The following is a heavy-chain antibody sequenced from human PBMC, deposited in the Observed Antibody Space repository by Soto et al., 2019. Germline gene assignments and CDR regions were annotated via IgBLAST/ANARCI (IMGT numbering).Heavy chain of an antibody. D-gene: IGHD2-2*01. Sequence: GESLKISCKGSGYSFTSYWISWVRQMPGKGLEWMGRIDPSDSYTNYSPSFQGHVTISADKSISTAYLQWSSLKASDTAMYYCARHYLLRPDAIDKWFDPWGQGTLVTVSS. CDR2: IDPSDSYT. CDR3: ARHYLLRPDAIDKWFDP. CDR1: GYSFTSYW. J-gene: IGHJ5*02. V-gene: IGHV5-10-1*01.